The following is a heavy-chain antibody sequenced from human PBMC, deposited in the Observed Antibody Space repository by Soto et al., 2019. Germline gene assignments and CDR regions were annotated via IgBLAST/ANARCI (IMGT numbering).Heavy chain of an antibody. CDR2: INPNNSDT. Sequence: ASVKVSCKASGYTFTGYYMHWVRQAPGQGLEWMGWINPNNSDTNYAQKFQGRVTLTRDTSISTAYMELSSLRSDDTAVFYCVRARWHIHYLMDVWCQGTTVTVSS. J-gene: IGHJ6*02. V-gene: IGHV1-2*02. CDR3: VRARWHIHYLMDV. D-gene: IGHD2-15*01. CDR1: GYTFTGYY.